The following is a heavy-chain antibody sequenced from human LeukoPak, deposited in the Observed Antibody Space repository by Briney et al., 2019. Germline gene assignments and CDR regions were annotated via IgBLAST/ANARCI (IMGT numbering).Heavy chain of an antibody. D-gene: IGHD3-22*01. CDR1: GASISSDY. V-gene: IGHV4-59*01. CDR3: ARAGNYYYSSGYYSHFDY. J-gene: IGHJ4*02. Sequence: SETLSLTCTVSGASISSDYWNWIRQPPGKGLEWIGHVYHSGSTNYNPSLKGRVTISVDTSKNQFSLKLSSVTAADTAVYYCARAGNYYYSSGYYSHFDYWGQGTPVTVSS. CDR2: VYHSGST.